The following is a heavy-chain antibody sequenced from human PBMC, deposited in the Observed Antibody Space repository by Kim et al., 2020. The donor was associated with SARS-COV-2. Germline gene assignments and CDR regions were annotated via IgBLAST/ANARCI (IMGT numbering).Heavy chain of an antibody. CDR2: ISYDGSNK. CDR3: AKEDGGGYSSGWTYYYYGMDV. D-gene: IGHD6-19*01. V-gene: IGHV3-30*18. Sequence: GGSLRLSCAASGFTFSSYCMHWVRQAPGKGLEWVAVISYDGSNKYYADSVKGRFTISRDNSKNTLYLQMNSLRAEDTAVYYCAKEDGGGYSSGWTYYYYGMDVWGQGTTVTVSS. J-gene: IGHJ6*02. CDR1: GFTFSSYC.